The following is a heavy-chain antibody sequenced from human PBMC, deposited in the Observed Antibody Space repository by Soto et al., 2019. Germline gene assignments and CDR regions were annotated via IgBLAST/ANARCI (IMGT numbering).Heavy chain of an antibody. V-gene: IGHV3-23*01. D-gene: IGHD3-22*01. CDR2: ISGSGGST. Sequence: GGSLRLSCAASGFTFSSYAMSWVRQAPGKGLEWVSAISGSGGSTYYADSVKGRFTISRDNSKNTLYLQMNSLRAEDTAVYYCAKDLPRSKRITMIVVSFDYWGQGTLVTVSS. CDR1: GFTFSSYA. CDR3: AKDLPRSKRITMIVVSFDY. J-gene: IGHJ4*02.